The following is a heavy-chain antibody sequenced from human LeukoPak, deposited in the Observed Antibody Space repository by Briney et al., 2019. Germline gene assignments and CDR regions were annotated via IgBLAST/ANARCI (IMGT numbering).Heavy chain of an antibody. J-gene: IGHJ3*02. CDR3: ATVRGGFTSDAFDI. V-gene: IGHV5-51*01. CDR1: GYSFTSYW. CDR2: IYPGDSET. Sequence: GESLKISCKGSGYSFTSYWIGWVRQMSGNGLEWMGIIYPGDSETRYSPSFQGQVTISADRSITTAYLQWSSLKVSDTAMYYCATVRGGFTSDAFDIWGQGTMVTVSS. D-gene: IGHD3-16*01.